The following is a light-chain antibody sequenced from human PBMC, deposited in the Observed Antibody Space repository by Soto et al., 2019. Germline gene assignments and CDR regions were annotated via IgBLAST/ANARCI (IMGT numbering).Light chain of an antibody. V-gene: IGLV2-14*03. Sequence: QSVLTQPASVSGSPGRSITLSCTGTTSDVGGFDYVSWYQQHPGKAPKLMIFDVSNRPSGVSDRFSGSKSGNTASLTISGLQAEDEADYYCSSYTTTGTQVFGTGTKV. J-gene: IGLJ1*01. CDR1: TSDVGGFDY. CDR2: DVS. CDR3: SSYTTTGTQV.